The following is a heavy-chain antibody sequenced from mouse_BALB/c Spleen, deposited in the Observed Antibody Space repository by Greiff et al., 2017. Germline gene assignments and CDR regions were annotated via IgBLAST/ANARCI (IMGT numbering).Heavy chain of an antibody. Sequence: EVQLVESGGGLVQPGGSLRLSCATSGFTFTDYYMSWVRQPPGKALEWLGFIRNKANGYTTEYSASVKGRFTISRDNSQSILYLQMNTLRAEDSATYYCARDIIYYGSSPFAYWGQGTLVTVAA. CDR3: ARDIIYYGSSPFAY. V-gene: IGHV7-3*02. D-gene: IGHD1-1*01. CDR1: GFTFTDYY. CDR2: IRNKANGYTT. J-gene: IGHJ3*01.